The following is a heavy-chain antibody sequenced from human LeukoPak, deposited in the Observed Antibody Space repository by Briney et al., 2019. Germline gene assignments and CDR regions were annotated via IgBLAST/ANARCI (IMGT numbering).Heavy chain of an antibody. J-gene: IGHJ4*02. V-gene: IGHV3-74*01. CDR2: INSDGSST. Sequence: GGSLRLSCAASGFTFSSYWMHWVRQAPGKGLVWVSRINSDGSSTSYADSVKGRFTISRDNAKNTLYLQMNSLRVEDTAVYYCARDFALYYDSSGYYEFDYWGQGTLVTVSS. CDR3: ARDFALYYDSSGYYEFDY. D-gene: IGHD3-22*01. CDR1: GFTFSSYW.